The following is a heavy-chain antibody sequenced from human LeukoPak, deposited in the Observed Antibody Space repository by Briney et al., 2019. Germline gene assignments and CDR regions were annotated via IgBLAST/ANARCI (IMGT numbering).Heavy chain of an antibody. V-gene: IGHV1-8*01. J-gene: IGHJ4*02. CDR3: ARVWISMIVVVPSLDY. CDR2: INPNSGNT. D-gene: IGHD3-22*01. Sequence: ASVKVSCKASGYTFTSYDINWVRQATGQGLEWMGWINPNSGNTGYAQKFQGRVTMTRNTSISTAYMELSSLRAEDTAVYYCARVWISMIVVVPSLDYWGQGTLVTVSS. CDR1: GYTFTSYD.